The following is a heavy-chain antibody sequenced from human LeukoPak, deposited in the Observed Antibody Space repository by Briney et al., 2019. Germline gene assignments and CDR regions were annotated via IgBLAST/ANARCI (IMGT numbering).Heavy chain of an antibody. Sequence: SETLSLTCSVSGGSISSSVNFWGWVRQPPGKGLEWIGSVYYSGTTYYNPSLKTRVTISVDTSKNQFSLNLRSVTAADTALYYCARQAYCTSIIARYTGRFDPWGQGTLVTVSS. CDR1: GGSISSSVNF. V-gene: IGHV4-39*01. J-gene: IGHJ5*02. CDR2: VYYSGTT. CDR3: ARQAYCTSIIARYTGRFDP. D-gene: IGHD2-2*01.